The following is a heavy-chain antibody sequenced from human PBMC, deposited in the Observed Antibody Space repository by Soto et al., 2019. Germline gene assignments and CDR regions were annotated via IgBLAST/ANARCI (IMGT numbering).Heavy chain of an antibody. D-gene: IGHD3-16*01. J-gene: IGHJ5*02. Sequence: GGSLRLSWSASGFSFRTYTMNWVRQAPGKGLEWVSSIDASSTHIYYADSVKGRFTISRDNSKSSLYLQMDSLRAEDTALYYCVRQQYDFLVDPWGQGTLVTVSS. CDR1: GFSFRTYT. V-gene: IGHV3-21*01. CDR2: IDASSTHI. CDR3: VRQQYDFLVDP.